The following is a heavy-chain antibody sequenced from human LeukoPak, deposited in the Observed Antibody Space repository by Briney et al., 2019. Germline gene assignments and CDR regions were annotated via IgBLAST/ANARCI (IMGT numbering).Heavy chain of an antibody. J-gene: IGHJ6*03. CDR2: IIPIFGTA. Sequence: ASVKVSCKASGGTFSSYAISWVRQAPGQGLEWMGGIIPIFGTASYAQKFQGRVTITTDESTSTAYMELSSLRSEDTAVYYCARTDLTPYDSSGYYNSYYYYMDVWGKGTTVTVSS. CDR3: ARTDLTPYDSSGYYNSYYYYMDV. D-gene: IGHD3-22*01. V-gene: IGHV1-69*05. CDR1: GGTFSSYA.